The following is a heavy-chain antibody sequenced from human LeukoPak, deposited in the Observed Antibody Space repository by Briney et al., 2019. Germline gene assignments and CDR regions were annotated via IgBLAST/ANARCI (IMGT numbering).Heavy chain of an antibody. V-gene: IGHV4-59*08. CDR2: ISYIGTT. D-gene: IGHD5-18*01. CDR3: ASLSFGRNWFDP. J-gene: IGHJ5*02. CDR1: GGSISNYY. Sequence: SETLSLTCTVSGGSISNYYWNWIRQPPGKGPEWIAYISYIGTTNYNPSPKSRVTISEDTSKNQFSLKLSSVTAADTAVYYCASLSFGRNWFDPWGQGTLVTVSS.